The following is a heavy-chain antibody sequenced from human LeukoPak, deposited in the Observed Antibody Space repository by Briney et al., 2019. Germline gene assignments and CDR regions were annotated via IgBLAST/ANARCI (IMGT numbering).Heavy chain of an antibody. CDR2: INPTGGSI. D-gene: IGHD3-22*01. J-gene: IGHJ4*02. Sequence: ASVKVSCKASGYTFTRYDMHWVRQAPGQGLEWMGIINPTGGSINYAQKFQGRVTMTRDTSTSTVYMELSSLRSEDTAVYYCARDGWFYYDSSGYSGFDYWGQGTLVTVSS. V-gene: IGHV1-46*01. CDR1: GYTFTRYD. CDR3: ARDGWFYYDSSGYSGFDY.